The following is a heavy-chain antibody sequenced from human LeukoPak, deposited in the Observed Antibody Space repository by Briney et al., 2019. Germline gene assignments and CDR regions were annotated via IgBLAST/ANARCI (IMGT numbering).Heavy chain of an antibody. CDR3: AKDGSYYYNYYYYMDV. Sequence: GGSLRLSCAASGFTFSSYEMNWVRQAPGKGLEWVSYISSSGSTIYYADSVKGRFTISRDNAKNTLYLQMNSLRAEDTAVYYCAKDGSYYYNYYYYMDVWGKGTTVTISS. V-gene: IGHV3-48*03. CDR2: ISSSGSTI. CDR1: GFTFSSYE. J-gene: IGHJ6*03. D-gene: IGHD1-26*01.